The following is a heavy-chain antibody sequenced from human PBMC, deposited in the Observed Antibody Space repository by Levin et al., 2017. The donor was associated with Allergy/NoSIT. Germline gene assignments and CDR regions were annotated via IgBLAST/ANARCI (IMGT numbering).Heavy chain of an antibody. CDR1: GGTFSSYA. Sequence: ASVKVSCKASGGTFSSYAISWVRQAPGQGLEWMGRIIPILGIANYAQKFQGRVTITADKSTSTAYMELSSLRSEDTAVYYCARITAPHYDFWSGYSDYYYGMDVWGQGTTVTVSS. CDR3: ARITAPHYDFWSGYSDYYYGMDV. V-gene: IGHV1-69*04. J-gene: IGHJ6*02. CDR2: IIPILGIA. D-gene: IGHD3-3*01.